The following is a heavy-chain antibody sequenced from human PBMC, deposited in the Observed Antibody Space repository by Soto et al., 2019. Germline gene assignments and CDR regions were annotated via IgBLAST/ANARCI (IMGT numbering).Heavy chain of an antibody. Sequence: GASVKVSCKASGYTFTSYGISWVRQAPGQGLEWMGWISAYNGNTNYAQKLQGRVTMTTDTSTSTAYMELRSLRSDDTAVYYCARVGSGWSMYYFGCWGQGTLVTVSS. J-gene: IGHJ4*02. V-gene: IGHV1-18*01. D-gene: IGHD6-19*01. CDR1: GYTFTSYG. CDR2: ISAYNGNT. CDR3: ARVGSGWSMYYFGC.